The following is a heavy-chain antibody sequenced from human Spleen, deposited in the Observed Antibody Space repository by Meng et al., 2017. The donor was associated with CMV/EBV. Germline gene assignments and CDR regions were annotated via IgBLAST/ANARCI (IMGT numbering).Heavy chain of an antibody. D-gene: IGHD6-6*01. CDR3: ARAGAALSDFAY. J-gene: IGHJ4*02. CDR2: INPSGGST. CDR1: GYTFTSHY. V-gene: IGHV1-46*01. Sequence: ASVKVSCKASGYTFTSHYIHWVRQAPGQGLEWMGWINPSGGSTSYAQKFQGRVTMTRVTSTSTVYMELSSLRSEDTAVYYCARAGAALSDFAYWGQGTLVTVSS.